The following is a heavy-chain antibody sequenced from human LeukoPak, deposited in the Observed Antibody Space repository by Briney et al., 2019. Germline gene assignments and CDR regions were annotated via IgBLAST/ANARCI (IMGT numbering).Heavy chain of an antibody. CDR1: GGSISSGGYY. CDR2: IYDSGGT. J-gene: IGHJ4*02. D-gene: IGHD6-13*01. Sequence: SETLSLTCTVSGGSISSGGYYCTWIRQHPGKGLEWIGYIYDSGGTNYNPSLKSRAIISVDTSKNQFSLNLSSVTAADTAVYYCARVNGPSSWYIPYWGQGTLVTVSS. V-gene: IGHV4-31*03. CDR3: ARVNGPSSWYIPY.